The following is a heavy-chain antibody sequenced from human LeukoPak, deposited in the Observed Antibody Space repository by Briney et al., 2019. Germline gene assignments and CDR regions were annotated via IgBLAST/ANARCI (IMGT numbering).Heavy chain of an antibody. D-gene: IGHD4-4*01. V-gene: IGHV3-74*01. J-gene: IGHJ4*02. CDR2: INFDANNT. Sequence: GGSLRLSCAASGFTFSSYGMHWVRQAPGKGLEWVSRINFDANNTLYADSVKGRFTISRDNAKSTMYLQMSSLRAEDTAIYYCARDTGHGLDYWGQGTLVTVSS. CDR1: GFTFSSYG. CDR3: ARDTGHGLDY.